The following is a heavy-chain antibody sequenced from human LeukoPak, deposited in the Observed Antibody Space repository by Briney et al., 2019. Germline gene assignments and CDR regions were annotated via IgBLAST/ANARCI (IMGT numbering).Heavy chain of an antibody. Sequence: SVTVSCKASGGTFSSYAISWVRQAPGQGLEWMGRIIPILGIANYAQKFQGRVTITADKSTSTAYMELSSLRSEDTAVYYCATHKDILTGYYEFVSWFDPWGQGTLVTVSS. CDR2: IIPILGIA. J-gene: IGHJ5*02. CDR1: GGTFSSYA. D-gene: IGHD3-9*01. V-gene: IGHV1-69*04. CDR3: ATHKDILTGYYEFVSWFDP.